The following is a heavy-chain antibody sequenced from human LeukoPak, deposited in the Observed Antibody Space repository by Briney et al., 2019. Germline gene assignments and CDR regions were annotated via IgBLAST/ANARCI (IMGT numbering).Heavy chain of an antibody. CDR1: GGSISRCSYY. Sequence: SETLSLTCNVSGGSISRCSYYWGWIRQPPGKGLDWIGSIHYTGSTYYNPSLKSRVTISVDTSKNQFSLKLSSVTAADTAVYYCARLSGSYPETDYWGQGTLVTVSS. V-gene: IGHV4-39*01. CDR3: ARLSGSYPETDY. D-gene: IGHD1-26*01. CDR2: IHYTGST. J-gene: IGHJ4*02.